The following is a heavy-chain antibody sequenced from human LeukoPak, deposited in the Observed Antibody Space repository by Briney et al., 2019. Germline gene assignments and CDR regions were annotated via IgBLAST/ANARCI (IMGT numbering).Heavy chain of an antibody. CDR1: GFTFSSYW. Sequence: PGGSLRPSCAASGFTFSSYWMSWVRQAPGKGLEWVANIKQDGSEKYYVDSVKGRFTISIDNSRNTLYLQMNSLRAEDTAVYYCAKFGGTVNQLEYYYGMDVWGQGTTVTVSS. CDR3: AKFGGTVNQLEYYYGMDV. CDR2: IKQDGSEK. D-gene: IGHD1-1*01. J-gene: IGHJ6*02. V-gene: IGHV3-7*01.